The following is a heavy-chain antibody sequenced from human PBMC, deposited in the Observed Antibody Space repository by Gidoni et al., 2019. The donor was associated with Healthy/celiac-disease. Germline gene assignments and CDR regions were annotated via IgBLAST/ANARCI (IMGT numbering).Heavy chain of an antibody. CDR1: GFTFSGYW. CDR3: ASGILDY. Sequence: EVQLVESGGGLVQPGWSLRLSCAASGFTFSGYWMSWVRQAPGKGLEWVANIKQDGSEKYYVDSVKGRFTISRDNAKNSLYLQMNSLRAEDTAVYYCASGILDYWGQGTLVTVSS. V-gene: IGHV3-7*03. CDR2: IKQDGSEK. J-gene: IGHJ4*02.